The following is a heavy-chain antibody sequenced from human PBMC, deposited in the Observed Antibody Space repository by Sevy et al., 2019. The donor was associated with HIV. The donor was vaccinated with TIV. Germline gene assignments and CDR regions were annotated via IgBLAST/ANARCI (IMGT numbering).Heavy chain of an antibody. CDR3: AREVDSIRFDP. D-gene: IGHD3-22*01. CDR1: GYTFTNYG. J-gene: IGHJ5*02. Sequence: ASVKVSCKASGYTFTNYGISWVRQAPGQGLEWMGRISTYNGNTNYAQKLQGRVTMTTDTSTSTAYMELRSLRSDDPAVYYCAREVDSIRFDPWGQGTLVTVSS. V-gene: IGHV1-18*01. CDR2: ISTYNGNT.